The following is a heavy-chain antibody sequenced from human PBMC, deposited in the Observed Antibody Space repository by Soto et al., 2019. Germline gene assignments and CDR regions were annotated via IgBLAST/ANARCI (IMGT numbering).Heavy chain of an antibody. CDR1: GGSISSGGYS. Sequence: SETLSLTCAVSGGSISSGGYSWSWIRQPPGKGLEWIGYIYHSGSTNYNPSLKSRVTISVDTSKNQFSLKLSSVTAADTAVYYCASRLGDYDFWSGYYKGYYYGMDVWGQGTTVTVSS. CDR2: IYHSGST. J-gene: IGHJ6*02. V-gene: IGHV4-61*08. CDR3: ASRLGDYDFWSGYYKGYYYGMDV. D-gene: IGHD3-3*01.